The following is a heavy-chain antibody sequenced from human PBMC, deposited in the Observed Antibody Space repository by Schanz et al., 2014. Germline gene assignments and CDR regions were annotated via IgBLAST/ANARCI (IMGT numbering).Heavy chain of an antibody. J-gene: IGHJ6*02. Sequence: DVQLVESGGGLVQSGGSLRLSCAASGFNFGDYYMTWVRQAPGKGLESVAKINPDGSGKYYVVSVEGRFTISRDSSKNTLFLQMNSLRAEDTAVYFCARDRQQLVGRIGYYYGMDVWGQGTTVTVSS. CDR2: INPDGSGK. D-gene: IGHD6-13*01. CDR1: GFNFGDYY. V-gene: IGHV3-7*03. CDR3: ARDRQQLVGRIGYYYGMDV.